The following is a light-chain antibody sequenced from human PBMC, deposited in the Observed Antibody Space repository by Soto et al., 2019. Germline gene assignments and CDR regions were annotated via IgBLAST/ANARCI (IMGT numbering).Light chain of an antibody. Sequence: QSALTQPPSASGSPGQSVTISCTGTSSAVGGYNYVSWYQQHPGKAPKLMIYEVTQRPSGVPDRFSGAKSGNTASLTVSGLQAEDEAEYYCSAYAGSSTLFGGGTKLTVL. CDR2: EVT. CDR1: SSAVGGYNY. CDR3: SAYAGSSTL. V-gene: IGLV2-8*01. J-gene: IGLJ2*01.